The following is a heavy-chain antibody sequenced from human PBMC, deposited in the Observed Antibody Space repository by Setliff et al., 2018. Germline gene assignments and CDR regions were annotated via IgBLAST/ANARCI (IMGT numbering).Heavy chain of an antibody. CDR2: VYYTGTT. CDR1: GVSITSYNYF. CDR3: ASGYNFWSGYFVVAESYQC. Sequence: KLSETLSLTCTVSGVSITSYNYFWGWIRQPPGKGLEWIGSVYYTGTTSYNPSLKSRLTMSLDTSKNQLSLRLTSVTAADTAIYYCASGYNFWSGYFVVAESYQCWGQGTLVTVSS. V-gene: IGHV4-39*07. J-gene: IGHJ1*01. D-gene: IGHD3-3*01.